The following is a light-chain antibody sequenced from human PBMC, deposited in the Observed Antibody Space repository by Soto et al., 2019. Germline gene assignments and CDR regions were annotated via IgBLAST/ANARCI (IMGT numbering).Light chain of an antibody. CDR1: QSVSTY. CDR2: SAS. CDR3: QQYNDWPPRWT. V-gene: IGKV3-15*01. Sequence: EIVMTQSPATLSVSPGERATLSCRASQSVSTYLAWYQQKPGQAPRLLIYSASTRATGIPARCSGGGSGTEFTLTISSLQSEDFAVYICQQYNDWPPRWTFGQGTKVEIK. J-gene: IGKJ1*01.